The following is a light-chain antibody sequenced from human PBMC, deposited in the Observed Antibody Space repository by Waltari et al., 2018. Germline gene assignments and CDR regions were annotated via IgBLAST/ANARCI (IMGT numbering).Light chain of an antibody. J-gene: IGKJ2*01. CDR1: QTVSPY. V-gene: IGKV1-39*01. CDR3: QQSYSTPYT. CDR2: AVS. Sequence: IHILHSPSPLSAPVLLSVTITSRASQTVSPYVNLYQQHPANAPTLLIYAVSSLQSGVPSRFSGSGDGTDCTLTSSSMQPEDFATYYCQQSYSTPYTSGQRTKLEIK.